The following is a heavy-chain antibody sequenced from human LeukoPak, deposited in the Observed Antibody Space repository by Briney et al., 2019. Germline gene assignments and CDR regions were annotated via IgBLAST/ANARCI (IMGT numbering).Heavy chain of an antibody. D-gene: IGHD2-2*01. J-gene: IGHJ6*02. Sequence: GGSLRLSCAASGFTFSSYAMHWVRQAPGKGLEWVAVISYDGSNKYYADSVKGRFTISRDNSKNTLYLQMNSLRTEDTAVYYCAREWWWDIVVVPAAKAQDGMDVWGQGTTVTVSS. CDR1: GFTFSSYA. CDR2: ISYDGSNK. V-gene: IGHV3-30-3*01. CDR3: AREWWWDIVVVPAAKAQDGMDV.